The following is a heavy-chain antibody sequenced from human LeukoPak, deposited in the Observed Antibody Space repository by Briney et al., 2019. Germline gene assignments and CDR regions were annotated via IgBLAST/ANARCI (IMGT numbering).Heavy chain of an antibody. V-gene: IGHV1-2*02. J-gene: IGHJ4*02. CDR2: INPNSGGT. CDR1: GYTFTGYY. D-gene: IGHD3-10*01. Sequence: ASVKVSCKASGYTFTGYYMHWVRQAPGQGLEGMGWINPNSGGTNYAQKFQGRVTMTRDTSISTAYMELSRLRSDDTAVYYCARAYFYYYGSGSYLNYWGQGTLVTVSS. CDR3: ARAYFYYYGSGSYLNY.